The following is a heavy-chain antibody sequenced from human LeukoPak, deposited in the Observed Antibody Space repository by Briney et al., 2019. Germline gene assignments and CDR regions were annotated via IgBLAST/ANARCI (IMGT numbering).Heavy chain of an antibody. Sequence: PGGSLRLSGAASGFTFSSYGMHWVRQAPGKGLEWVAFIRYDGSNKYYADSVKGRFTISRDNSKNTLYLQMNSLRAEDTAVYYCAQWELRGGSFDYWGQGTLVTVSS. CDR1: GFTFSSYG. V-gene: IGHV3-30*02. CDR2: IRYDGSNK. CDR3: AQWELRGGSFDY. J-gene: IGHJ4*02. D-gene: IGHD1-26*01.